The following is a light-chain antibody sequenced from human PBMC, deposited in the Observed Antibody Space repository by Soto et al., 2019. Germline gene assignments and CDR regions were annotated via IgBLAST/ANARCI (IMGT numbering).Light chain of an antibody. J-gene: IGKJ1*01. CDR1: QSVTNT. Sequence: EVVMTQSPATLSVSPGETATLSCRASQSVTNTLAWYQQKPGQAARLLIYGASTRATGIPDRFSGSGSGTEFTPTINNLQSADVADYYCQQYNDCPRTFGQGTKVDIK. V-gene: IGKV3-15*01. CDR2: GAS. CDR3: QQYNDCPRT.